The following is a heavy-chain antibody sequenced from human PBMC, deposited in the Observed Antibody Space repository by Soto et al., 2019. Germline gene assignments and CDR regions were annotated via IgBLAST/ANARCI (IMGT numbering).Heavy chain of an antibody. CDR1: GFTFSDYH. Sequence: QVQLVESGGGLVKPGGSLRLSCAASGFTFSDYHMSWIRQAPGKGLEWVSYIASRGRTISYADSVKGRFTISRDNAKNSLFLQMNRLRAEDTAVYYCVRQAARNYFDFWGQGTLLTVSS. CDR2: IASRGRTI. V-gene: IGHV3-11*01. J-gene: IGHJ4*02. D-gene: IGHD6-6*01. CDR3: VRQAARNYFDF.